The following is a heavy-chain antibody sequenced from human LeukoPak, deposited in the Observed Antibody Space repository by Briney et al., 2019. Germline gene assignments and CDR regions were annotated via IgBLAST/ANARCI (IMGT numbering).Heavy chain of an antibody. D-gene: IGHD1-26*01. J-gene: IGHJ4*02. CDR3: ARAGGPRNFDY. CDR2: IYSDGSET. CDR1: GFIFNTSW. Sequence: SGGSLRLSCAASGFIFNTSWMHWVRQAPGKGLVWISRIYSDGSETAYADSVKGRFTISRDNAKNTLYLQMNSLRAEDTAVYYCARAGGPRNFDYWGQGTLVTVSS. V-gene: IGHV3-74*01.